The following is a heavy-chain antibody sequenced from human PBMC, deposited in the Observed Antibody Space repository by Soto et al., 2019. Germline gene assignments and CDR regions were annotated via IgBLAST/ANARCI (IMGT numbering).Heavy chain of an antibody. V-gene: IGHV3-30*19. CDR2: ISYDGSNK. J-gene: IGHJ4*02. Sequence: QVQLVESGGGVVQPGRSLRLSCAASGFTFSSYGMHWVRQAPGKGLEWVAFISYDGSNKYYADSVKGRFTISRDNSKNTLSLQMNSLRAEDTAVYFCARGERWEYDKTGVLDYWGQGILVTVSS. CDR3: ARGERWEYDKTGVLDY. D-gene: IGHD1-1*01. CDR1: GFTFSSYG.